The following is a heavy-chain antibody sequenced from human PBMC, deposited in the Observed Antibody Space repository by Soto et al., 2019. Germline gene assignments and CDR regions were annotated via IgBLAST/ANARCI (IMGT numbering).Heavy chain of an antibody. J-gene: IGHJ6*03. Sequence: GGSLRLSCAASGFTFSNAWMSWVRQAPGKGLEWVGRIKSKTDGGTTDYAAPVKGRFTISRDDSKNTLYLQMNSLKTEDTAVYYCTTTYDFWSGHAYPKHYYYYMDVWGKGTTVTVSS. D-gene: IGHD3-3*01. CDR3: TTTYDFWSGHAYPKHYYYYMDV. CDR1: GFTFSNAW. CDR2: IKSKTDGGTT. V-gene: IGHV3-15*01.